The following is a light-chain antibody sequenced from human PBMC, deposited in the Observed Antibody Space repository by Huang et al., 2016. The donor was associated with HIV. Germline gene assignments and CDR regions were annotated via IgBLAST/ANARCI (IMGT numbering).Light chain of an antibody. V-gene: IGKV3-15*01. J-gene: IGKJ2*01. CDR2: GAS. Sequence: EIVMTQSSDTLSVSPGERATLSCRASQSVSSNLAWFQQKPGQAPRLLIYGASTRATVVPARFSGSGSGTEVTLTISSLQSEDFAVYFCQQYNNWPDTFGQGTKLEIK. CDR3: QQYNNWPDT. CDR1: QSVSSN.